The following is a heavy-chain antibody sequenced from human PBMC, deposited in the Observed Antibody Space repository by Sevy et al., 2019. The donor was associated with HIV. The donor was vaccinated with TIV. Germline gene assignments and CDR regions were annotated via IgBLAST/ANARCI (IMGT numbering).Heavy chain of an antibody. CDR1: GFTFSNYW. J-gene: IGHJ6*02. CDR2: IKRDGSEK. V-gene: IGHV3-7*03. D-gene: IGHD2-2*01. CDR3: ARDCSSASCLWGMDV. Sequence: GGSLRLSCAGSGFTFSNYWMSWVRQAPGKGLEWVANIKRDGSEKYYVASVKGRFTISRVNAKTSLYLQMNSLRVEDTAVYYCARDCSSASCLWGMDVWGQGTMVTVSS.